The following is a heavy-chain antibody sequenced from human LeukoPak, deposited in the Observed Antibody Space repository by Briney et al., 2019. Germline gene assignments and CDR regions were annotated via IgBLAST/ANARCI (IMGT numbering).Heavy chain of an antibody. Sequence: GGSLRLSCAASGFTFSSYGMHWVRQAPGKGLEWVEFIRYDGRNKYYADSVKGRFTISRDNSKNTLYLQMNSLRAEDTAVYYCARHRYDYVWGSYRDWGGSLNWFDPWGQGTLVTVSS. V-gene: IGHV3-30*02. CDR2: IRYDGRNK. CDR3: ARHRYDYVWGSYRDWGGSLNWFDP. CDR1: GFTFSSYG. D-gene: IGHD3-16*02. J-gene: IGHJ5*02.